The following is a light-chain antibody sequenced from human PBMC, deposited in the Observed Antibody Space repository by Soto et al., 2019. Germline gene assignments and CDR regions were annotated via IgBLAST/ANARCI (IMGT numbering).Light chain of an antibody. J-gene: IGKJ1*01. CDR1: QSVYISY. V-gene: IGKV3-20*01. Sequence: IMLTQSPGTLSFHPGERATLSCRASQSVYISYLAWYQQRAGQAPRLLFYDASIRDTGIPDRFSGSGSGTDFSLTISRMETEDFAVYECHQYGSSTWTFGQGTQVEIK. CDR2: DAS. CDR3: HQYGSSTWT.